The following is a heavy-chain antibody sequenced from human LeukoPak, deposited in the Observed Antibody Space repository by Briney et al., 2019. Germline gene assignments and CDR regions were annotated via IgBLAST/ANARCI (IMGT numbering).Heavy chain of an antibody. CDR2: IYASGST. V-gene: IGHV4-4*07. D-gene: IGHD6-6*01. CDR3: ARDSNLEYSSSRGLGR. J-gene: IGHJ4*02. Sequence: PTETLSLICTVSGGSISSYYWSWIRQPAGKGLEWIGRIYASGSTYYNPSLKSRVTMSVDTSKNQFSLRLTTVTAADTAVYYCARDSNLEYSSSRGLGRWRQGTLVTVSS. CDR1: GGSISSYY.